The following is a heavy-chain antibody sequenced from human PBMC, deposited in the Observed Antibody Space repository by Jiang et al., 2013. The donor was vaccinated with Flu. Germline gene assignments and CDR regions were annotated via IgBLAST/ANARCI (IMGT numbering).Heavy chain of an antibody. V-gene: IGHV3-30*04. CDR1: GFTFSSYA. D-gene: IGHD1-14*01. Sequence: VQLVESGGGVVQPGRSLRLSCAASGFTFSSYAMHWVRQAPGKGLEWVAVISYDGSNKYYADSVKGRFTISRDNSKNTLYLQMNSLRAEDTAVYYCARDSETYYYYYGMDVWGQG. CDR2: ISYDGSNK. CDR3: ARDSETYYYYYGMDV. J-gene: IGHJ6*02.